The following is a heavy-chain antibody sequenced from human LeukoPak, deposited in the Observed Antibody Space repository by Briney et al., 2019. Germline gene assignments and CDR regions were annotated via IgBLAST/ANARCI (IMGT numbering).Heavy chain of an antibody. Sequence: ASVKVSCKASGYTFTGYYMHWVRQAPGQGLGWMGRINPNSGGTNYAQKFQGRVTMTRDTSISTAYMELSRLRSDDTAVYYCASGVLRWGSSFDYWGQGTLVTVSS. V-gene: IGHV1-2*06. J-gene: IGHJ4*02. CDR2: INPNSGGT. D-gene: IGHD2/OR15-2a*01. CDR1: GYTFTGYY. CDR3: ASGVLRWGSSFDY.